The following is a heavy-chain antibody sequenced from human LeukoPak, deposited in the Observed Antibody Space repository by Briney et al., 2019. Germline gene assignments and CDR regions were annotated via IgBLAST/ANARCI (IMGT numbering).Heavy chain of an antibody. V-gene: IGHV4-39*07. Sequence: SETLSLTCTVSAGSISSDSDYWGRIRQPPGKGLEWIGTIYYSGNTYYNPSLKSRLTISVDTSKNQFSLKLRSVTAADTALYYCARLVVSSWYHEVLLGRDYWGQGTLVTVSS. CDR2: IYYSGNT. J-gene: IGHJ4*02. CDR3: ARLVVSSWYHEVLLGRDY. D-gene: IGHD6-13*01. CDR1: AGSISSDSDY.